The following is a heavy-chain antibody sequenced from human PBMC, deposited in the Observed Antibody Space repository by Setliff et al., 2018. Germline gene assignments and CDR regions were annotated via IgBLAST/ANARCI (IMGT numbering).Heavy chain of an antibody. V-gene: IGHV4-34*01. CDR2: INQSGDT. Sequence: SETLSLTCTVYGGSFSDYYWGWIRQSPGKRPEWIAEINQSGDTNYNPSLNSRVSVSVDTPTNQFSLKVFSVTAADTAVYYCRFWSSYYKNDYWAQGTLVTVSS. CDR3: RFWSSYYKNDY. J-gene: IGHJ4*02. CDR1: GGSFSDYY. D-gene: IGHD3-3*01.